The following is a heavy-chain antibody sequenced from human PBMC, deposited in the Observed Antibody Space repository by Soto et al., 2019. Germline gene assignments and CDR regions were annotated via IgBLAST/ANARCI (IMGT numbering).Heavy chain of an antibody. D-gene: IGHD3-16*02. CDR2: INHSGST. Sequence: QVQLQQWGAGLLKPSETLSLTCAVYGGSFSGYYWSWIRQPPGKGLEWIGEINHSGSTNYNPSLKSRVTISVDTSKNQFSLKPSSVTAADTAVYYCARGFISWFDPWGQGTLVTVSS. CDR1: GGSFSGYY. J-gene: IGHJ5*02. V-gene: IGHV4-34*01. CDR3: ARGFISWFDP.